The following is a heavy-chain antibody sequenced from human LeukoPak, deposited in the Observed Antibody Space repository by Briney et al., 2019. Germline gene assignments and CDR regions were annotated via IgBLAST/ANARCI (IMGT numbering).Heavy chain of an antibody. J-gene: IGHJ5*02. V-gene: IGHV1-69*06. CDR2: IIPIFGTA. Sequence: SVKVSCKASGGTFSSYAISWVRQAPGQGLEWMGGIIPIFGTANYAQKFQGRVTITADKSTSTAYMELSSLRSEDTAVYYCAGDMSSYYYDSSGYYFNWFDPWGQGTLVTVSS. CDR1: GGTFSSYA. CDR3: AGDMSSYYYDSSGYYFNWFDP. D-gene: IGHD3-22*01.